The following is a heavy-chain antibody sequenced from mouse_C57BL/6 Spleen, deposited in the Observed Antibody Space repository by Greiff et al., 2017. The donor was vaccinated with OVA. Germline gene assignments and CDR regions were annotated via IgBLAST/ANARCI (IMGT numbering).Heavy chain of an antibody. J-gene: IGHJ3*01. CDR1: GYTFTSYW. Sequence: VQLQQPGAELVKPGASVKMSCKASGYTFTSYWITWVKQRPGQGLEWIGDIYPGSGSTNYNEKFTTKATLTVDTSSSTAYMPLSSLTSEDSAVDYCARGGAAQATSAYWGQGTLVTVSA. V-gene: IGHV1-55*01. CDR2: IYPGSGST. D-gene: IGHD3-2*02. CDR3: ARGGAAQATSAY.